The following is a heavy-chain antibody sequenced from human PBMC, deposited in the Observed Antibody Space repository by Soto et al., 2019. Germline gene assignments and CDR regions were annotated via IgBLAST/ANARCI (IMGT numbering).Heavy chain of an antibody. J-gene: IGHJ1*01. CDR2: ISAYNGNT. D-gene: IGHD4-17*01. V-gene: IGHV1-18*01. CDR1: GYTFTSYG. Sequence: ASVKVSCKASGYTFTSYGISWVRQAPGQGLEWMGWISAYNGNTNYAQKLQGRVTMTTDTSTSTAYMELRSLRSDDTAVYYCARGQRIYGDYVGSFSFRHWGQGTLVTVSS. CDR3: ARGQRIYGDYVGSFSFRH.